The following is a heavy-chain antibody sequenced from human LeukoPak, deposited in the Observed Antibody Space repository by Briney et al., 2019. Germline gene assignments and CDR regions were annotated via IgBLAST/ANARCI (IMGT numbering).Heavy chain of an antibody. CDR1: GYTFTSNY. Sequence: ASVKVSCKAFGYTFTSNYMHWVRQAPGQGPEWMGGISPSGGSTTYTQNFQGRVTLTRDMSTSTDYLELSSLRSEDTAVYYCARDSRRKRLGGMIVVVTSFDYWGQGALVTVSS. CDR3: ARDSRRKRLGGMIVVVTSFDY. D-gene: IGHD3-22*01. V-gene: IGHV1-46*01. CDR2: ISPSGGST. J-gene: IGHJ4*02.